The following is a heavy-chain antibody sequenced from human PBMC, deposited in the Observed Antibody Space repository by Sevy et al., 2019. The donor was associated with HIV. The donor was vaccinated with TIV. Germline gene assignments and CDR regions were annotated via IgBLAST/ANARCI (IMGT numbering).Heavy chain of an antibody. J-gene: IGHJ4*02. CDR1: GFTFSSYA. CDR2: ISGSGGST. Sequence: GGSLRLSCAASGFTFSSYAMSWVRQAPGKGLEWVSGISGSGGSTYYADSVKGRFTISRDNSKNTLYLQMNSLRAEATAVYYGAKGRATVTTDPGDYWGQGTLVTVSS. V-gene: IGHV3-23*01. CDR3: AKGRATVTTDPGDY. D-gene: IGHD4-17*01.